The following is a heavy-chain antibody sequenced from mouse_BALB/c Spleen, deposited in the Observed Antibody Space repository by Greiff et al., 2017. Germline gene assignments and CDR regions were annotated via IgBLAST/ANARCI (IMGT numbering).Heavy chain of an antibody. CDR1: GFTFSNYW. Sequence: EVQLQQSGGGLVQPGGSMKLSCVASGFTFSNYWMNWVRQSPEKGLEWVAEIRLKSNNYATHYAESVKGRFTISRDDSKSSVYLQMNNLRAEDTGIYYCTRPGFAYWGQGTLVTVSA. CDR2: IRLKSNNYAT. V-gene: IGHV6-6*02. J-gene: IGHJ3*01. CDR3: TRPGFAY.